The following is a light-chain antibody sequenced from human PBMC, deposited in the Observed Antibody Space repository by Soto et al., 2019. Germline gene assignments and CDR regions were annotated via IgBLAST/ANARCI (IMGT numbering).Light chain of an antibody. CDR3: QQYDSYPLT. V-gene: IGKV1-5*03. J-gene: IGKJ4*01. CDR2: KAS. Sequence: DIQMTQSPSTLSASVGDRVTITCRASQSVSSWLAWYQQRPGNAPNLLIYKASSLESGVPSRFSGSGSGTEFTLTVSSLQSDDFATYYCQQYDSYPLTFGGGTKVDIK. CDR1: QSVSSW.